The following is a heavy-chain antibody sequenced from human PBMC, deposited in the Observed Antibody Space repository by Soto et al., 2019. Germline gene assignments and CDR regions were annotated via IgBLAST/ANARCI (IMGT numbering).Heavy chain of an antibody. CDR3: ARTRIVGATFHFDY. Sequence: VNPTQTLTLTCTFSGFSLSTSGMCVSWIRQPPGKALEWLARIDWDDDKYYSTSLKTRLTISKDTSKNQVVLTMTNMDPVDTATYYCARTRIVGATFHFDYWGQGTLVTVSS. CDR1: GFSLSTSGMC. D-gene: IGHD1-26*01. CDR2: IDWDDDK. V-gene: IGHV2-70*11. J-gene: IGHJ4*02.